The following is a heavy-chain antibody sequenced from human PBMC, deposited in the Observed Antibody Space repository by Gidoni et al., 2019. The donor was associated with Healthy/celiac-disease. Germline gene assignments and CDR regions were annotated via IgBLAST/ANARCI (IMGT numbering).Heavy chain of an antibody. J-gene: IGHJ4*02. V-gene: IGHV5-51*01. CDR1: GYSFTSYW. D-gene: IGHD3-3*01. Sequence: EVQLVQSGAEVKKPGESLKISCTGSGYSFTSYWIGWVRQMPGKGLEWMGIIYPGDSDTRYSPSFQGQVTISADKSISTAYLQWSSLKASDTAMYYCARHPYYDFWSGYLFDYWGQGTLVTVSS. CDR3: ARHPYYDFWSGYLFDY. CDR2: IYPGDSDT.